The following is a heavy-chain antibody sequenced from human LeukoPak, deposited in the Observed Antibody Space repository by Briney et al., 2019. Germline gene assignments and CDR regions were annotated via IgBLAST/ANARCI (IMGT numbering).Heavy chain of an antibody. CDR2: IYYSGST. V-gene: IGHV4-39*01. CDR3: ARLGSGSWY. CDR1: GGSISSSSYY. Sequence: SETLSLTCTVSGGSISSSSYYWGGIRQPPGKWLEWIVSIYYSGSTHYNPSLKNRLTISVDTSKNQFSLKLSSVTAADTAVYYCARLGSGSWYWGQGTLVTVSS. D-gene: IGHD1-26*01. J-gene: IGHJ4*02.